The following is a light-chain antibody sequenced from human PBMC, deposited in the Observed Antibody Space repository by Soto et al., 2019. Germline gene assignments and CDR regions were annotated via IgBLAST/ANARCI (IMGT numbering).Light chain of an antibody. CDR2: EVS. CDR3: SSYTSRSTLYV. Sequence: QSVLTQPASVSGSPGQSITISCTGTSSDVGGYNYVSWYQHHPGKAPKLMIYEVSNRPSGVSNRFSGSKSGNTASLTISGLQAEDEADYYCSSYTSRSTLYVLGTGNKVXV. V-gene: IGLV2-14*01. J-gene: IGLJ1*01. CDR1: SSDVGGYNY.